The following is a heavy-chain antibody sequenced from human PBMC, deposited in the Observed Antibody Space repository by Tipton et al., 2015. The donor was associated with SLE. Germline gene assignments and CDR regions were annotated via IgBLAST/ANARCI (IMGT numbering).Heavy chain of an antibody. Sequence: TLSLTCTVSGGSIRSDDYYWTWIRQHPGKGLEWIGEIYHSGSTNYNPSLKSRVTISVDTSKNQFSLKLSSVTAADTAVYYCARGLRLGELSLFDYWGQGTLVTVSS. J-gene: IGHJ4*02. V-gene: IGHV4-31*03. CDR1: GGSIRSDDYY. D-gene: IGHD3-16*02. CDR3: ARGLRLGELSLFDY. CDR2: IYHSGST.